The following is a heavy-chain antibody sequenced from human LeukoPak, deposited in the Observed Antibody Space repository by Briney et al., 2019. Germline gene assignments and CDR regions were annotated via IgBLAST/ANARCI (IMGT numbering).Heavy chain of an antibody. D-gene: IGHD6-13*01. J-gene: IGHJ4*02. V-gene: IGHV3-48*04. CDR2: ISSGGSTI. CDR3: ARDGIAAADNFDY. Sequence: PGGSLRLSCAASGFTFSSYAMHRVRQAPGKGLEWVSYISSGGSTIYYADSVKGRFTISRDNAKNSLYLQMNSLRAEDTAVYYCARDGIAAADNFDYWGQGTLVTVSS. CDR1: GFTFSSYA.